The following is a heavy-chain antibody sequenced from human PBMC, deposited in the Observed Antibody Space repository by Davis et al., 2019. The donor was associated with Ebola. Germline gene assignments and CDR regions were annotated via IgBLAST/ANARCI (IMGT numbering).Heavy chain of an antibody. J-gene: IGHJ6*02. CDR1: GYAFADFA. CDR2: INAVNGYT. V-gene: IGHV1-3*01. D-gene: IGHD3-10*01. CDR3: ARDRWFRELSYYYGMDV. Sequence: AASVKVSCKASGYAFADFAMHWVRQAPGQRLEWMGWINAVNGYTKYSQRFQDRVTITRDTSASTAYMEVSSLRSEDTAVYYCARDRWFRELSYYYGMDVWGQGTTVTVSS.